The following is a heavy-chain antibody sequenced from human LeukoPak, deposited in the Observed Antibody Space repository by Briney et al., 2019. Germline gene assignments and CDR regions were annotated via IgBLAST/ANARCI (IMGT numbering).Heavy chain of an antibody. CDR3: ARAYSYYYHSSGYYAPKYFQH. CDR1: GGSISSDC. V-gene: IGHV4-59*12. Sequence: PSETLSLTCTVSGGSISSDCWSWIRQPPGKGLEWIGYIYYSGSTNYNPSLKSRVTISVDTSKNQFSLKLSSVTAADTAVYYCARAYSYYYHSSGYYAPKYFQHWGQGTLVTVSS. CDR2: IYYSGST. J-gene: IGHJ1*01. D-gene: IGHD3-22*01.